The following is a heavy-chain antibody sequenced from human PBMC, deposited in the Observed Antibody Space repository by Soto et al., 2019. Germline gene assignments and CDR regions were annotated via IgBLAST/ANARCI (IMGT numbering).Heavy chain of an antibody. J-gene: IGHJ6*02. CDR1: GDSVSSNSAA. D-gene: IGHD6-19*01. V-gene: IGHV6-1*01. CDR2: TYYRSKWYN. Sequence: SQTLSLTCAISGDSVSSNSAAWNWIRQSPSRGLEWLGRTYYRSKWYNDYAVSVKSRITINPDTSKNQFSLQLNSVTPEDTAVYYCARDRGDSSGWYYYYYYGMDVWGQGTTVTVYS. CDR3: ARDRGDSSGWYYYYYYGMDV.